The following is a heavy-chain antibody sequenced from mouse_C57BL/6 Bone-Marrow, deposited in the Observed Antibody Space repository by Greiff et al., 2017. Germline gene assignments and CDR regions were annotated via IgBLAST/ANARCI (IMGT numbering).Heavy chain of an antibody. CDR1: GFNIKDYY. CDR2: IDPEDGET. V-gene: IGHV14-2*01. J-gene: IGHJ4*01. D-gene: IGHD1-1*01. CDR3: AGGFYYGSNCYAMDY. Sequence: VQLKESGAELVKPGASVKLSCTASGFNIKDYYMHWVKQRPEQGLEWIGRIDPEDGETKYAPKFQGKATITADTSSNTAYLQLSSLTSEDTAVYYCAGGFYYGSNCYAMDYWGQGTSVTVSS.